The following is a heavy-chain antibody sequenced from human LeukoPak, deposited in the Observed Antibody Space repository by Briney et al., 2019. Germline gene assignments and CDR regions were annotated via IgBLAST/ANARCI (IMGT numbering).Heavy chain of an antibody. CDR1: GGSISRYY. J-gene: IGHJ3*02. D-gene: IGHD3-10*01. V-gene: IGHV4-59*01. CDR3: ARSDYHGSGSHTVFDAFDI. Sequence: SETLSLTCTVSGGSISRYYWSWIRRPPGKGLEWIGYIDDSGNTDYNPSLKSQVTVSVDRSKNQLSLKLSFVTAADTAVYYCARSDYHGSGSHTVFDAFDIWGQGTRVTVSS. CDR2: IDDSGNT.